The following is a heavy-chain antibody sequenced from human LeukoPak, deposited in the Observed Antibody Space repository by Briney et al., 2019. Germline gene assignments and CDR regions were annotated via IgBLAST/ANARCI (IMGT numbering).Heavy chain of an antibody. Sequence: SGTLSLTCTVSGYSISSGYYWGWIRQPPGKGLEWFGSMYHSGSTYYNPSLKSRVTISVDTSKNHFSLKLSSVTASDTALYHCARDGGIVGAANPYFDYWGQGTLVTVSS. CDR2: MYHSGST. CDR3: ARDGGIVGAANPYFDY. CDR1: GYSISSGYY. V-gene: IGHV4-38-2*02. J-gene: IGHJ4*02. D-gene: IGHD1-26*01.